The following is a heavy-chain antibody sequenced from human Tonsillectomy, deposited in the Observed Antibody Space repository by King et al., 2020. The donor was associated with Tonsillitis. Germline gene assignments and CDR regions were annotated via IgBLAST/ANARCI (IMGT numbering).Heavy chain of an antibody. CDR1: GFTFSTYS. J-gene: IGHJ3*02. CDR3: ARYLSGDSSGYDAFDI. Sequence: VQLVESGGDLVKPGGSLRLSCAASGFTFSTYSMNWVRQAPGKGLEWVSSISSTSSYIYYADSLKGRFTISRDNAKNSLFLQMNSLRAEETAVYYCARYLSGDSSGYDAFDIWGQGTMVTVSS. CDR2: ISSTSSYI. D-gene: IGHD3-22*01. V-gene: IGHV3-21*01.